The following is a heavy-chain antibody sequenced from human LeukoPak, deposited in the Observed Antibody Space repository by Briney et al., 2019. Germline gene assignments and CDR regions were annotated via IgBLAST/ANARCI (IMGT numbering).Heavy chain of an antibody. Sequence: PSETLSLTCTVSGGSISSGGYYWRWIRQHPGKGLEWIGYIYYSGSTYYNPALQSRVTISVDTSKNQFSLKLSSVTAADTAVYYCASGPAGRYYYDSSGYYYWDYWGQGTLVTVSS. D-gene: IGHD3-22*01. CDR2: IYYSGST. J-gene: IGHJ4*02. CDR1: GGSISSGGYY. V-gene: IGHV4-31*03. CDR3: ASGPAGRYYYDSSGYYYWDY.